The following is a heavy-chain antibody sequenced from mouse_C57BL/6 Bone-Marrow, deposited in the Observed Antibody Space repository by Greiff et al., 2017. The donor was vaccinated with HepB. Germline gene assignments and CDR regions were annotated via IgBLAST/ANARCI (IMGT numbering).Heavy chain of an antibody. CDR2: ISSGSSTI. D-gene: IGHD4-1*01. Sequence: EVHLVESGGGLVKPGGSLKLSCAASGFTFSDYGMHWVRQAPEKGLEWVAYISSGSSTIYYADTVKGRFTISRDNAKNTLFLQMTSLRSEDTAMYYCASWDWFAHWGQGTLVTVSA. CDR3: ASWDWFAH. CDR1: GFTFSDYG. J-gene: IGHJ3*01. V-gene: IGHV5-17*01.